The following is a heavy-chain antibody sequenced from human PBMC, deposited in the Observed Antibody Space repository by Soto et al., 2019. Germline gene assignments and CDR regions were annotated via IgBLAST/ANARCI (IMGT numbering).Heavy chain of an antibody. CDR3: VRESTTSGPNWFDT. J-gene: IGHJ5*02. CDR1: GGSINSGRSS. CDR2: IYHSGST. D-gene: IGHD1-1*01. V-gene: IGHV4-30-2*06. Sequence: SETLSLTCSVSGGSINSGRSSWNWIRQSPGKGLEWIAYIYHSGSTYYNPSLKSRVTISVDRSENQFSLKLTSVTAADTAVYYCVRESTTSGPNWFDTWGPGILVTVSS.